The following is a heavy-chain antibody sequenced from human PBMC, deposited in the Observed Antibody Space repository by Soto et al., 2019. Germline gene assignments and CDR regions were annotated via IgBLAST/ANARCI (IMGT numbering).Heavy chain of an antibody. CDR3: ARDVVAPGLYFDH. D-gene: IGHD2-15*01. J-gene: IGHJ4*02. CDR1: GFTFIEYW. Sequence: GGALRLSCAASGFTFIEYWMNWVLQAPGKGLEWVASIKYDGAEKTYVDSVKGRFTISRDNPKNSVYLQMASLRAEDTAVYYCARDVVAPGLYFDHWGQGTPVTVSS. V-gene: IGHV3-7*05. CDR2: IKYDGAEK.